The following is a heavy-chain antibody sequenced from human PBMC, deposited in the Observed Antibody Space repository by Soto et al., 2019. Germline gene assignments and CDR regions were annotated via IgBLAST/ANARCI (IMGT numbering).Heavy chain of an antibody. J-gene: IGHJ4*02. CDR1: GFTFSSYS. V-gene: IGHV3-21*01. D-gene: IGHD6-13*01. CDR3: ARGEAPRYRSSPGY. CDR2: ISSSSSYI. Sequence: GGSLRLSCAASGFTFSSYSMNWVRQAPGKGLEWVSSISSSSSYIYYADSVKGRFTISRDNAKNSLYLQMNSLRAEDTAVYYCARGEAPRYRSSPGYWGQGTLVTVSS.